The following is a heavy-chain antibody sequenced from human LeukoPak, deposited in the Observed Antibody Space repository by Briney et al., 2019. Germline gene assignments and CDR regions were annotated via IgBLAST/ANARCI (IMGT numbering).Heavy chain of an antibody. V-gene: IGHV3-74*01. CDR2: INSDGSST. Sequence: PEGSLRLSCAASGFTFSSYWMHWVRQAPGKGLVWVSRINSDGSSTSYADSVKGRFTISRDNAKNTLYLQMNSLRAEDTAVYYCARGNYYDSSGYYPLPSPAFDYWGQGTLVTVSS. CDR1: GFTFSSYW. D-gene: IGHD3-22*01. CDR3: ARGNYYDSSGYYPLPSPAFDY. J-gene: IGHJ4*02.